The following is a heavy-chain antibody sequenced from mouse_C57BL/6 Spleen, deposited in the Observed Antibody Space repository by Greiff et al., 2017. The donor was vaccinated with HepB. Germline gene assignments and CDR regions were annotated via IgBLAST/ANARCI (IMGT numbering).Heavy chain of an antibody. J-gene: IGHJ3*01. CDR1: GYTFTSYW. CDR3: ASGGYYGSSSAWFAY. V-gene: IGHV1-61*01. CDR2: IYPSDSET. D-gene: IGHD1-1*01. Sequence: VQLQQSGAELVRPGSSVKLSCKASGYTFTSYWMDWVKQRPGQGLEWIGNIYPSDSETHYNQKFKDKATLTVDKSSSTAYMQLSSLTSEDSAVYYCASGGYYGSSSAWFAYWGQGTLVTVSA.